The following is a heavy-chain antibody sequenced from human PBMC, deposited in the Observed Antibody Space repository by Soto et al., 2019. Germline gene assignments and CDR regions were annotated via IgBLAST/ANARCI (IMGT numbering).Heavy chain of an antibody. CDR2: INAGNGNT. D-gene: IGHD3-22*01. V-gene: IGHV1-3*01. CDR3: AKSLFDSSGLSYYYYYGMDV. Sequence: SVKVSCKASGYTFTSYAMHWVRQAPGQRLEWMGWINAGNGNTKYSQKFQGRVTITRDTSASTAYMELSSLRSEDTAVYYCAKSLFDSSGLSYYYYYGMDVWGQGTTVTVSS. CDR1: GYTFTSYA. J-gene: IGHJ6*02.